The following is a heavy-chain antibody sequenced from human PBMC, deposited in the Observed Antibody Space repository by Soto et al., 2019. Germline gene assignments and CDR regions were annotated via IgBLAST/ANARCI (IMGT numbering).Heavy chain of an antibody. V-gene: IGHV3-23*01. D-gene: IGHD1-26*01. CDR3: ARRGSGRYYDY. Sequence: EVQLLESGGGLVQPGGSLRLSCAASGFTFSSYAMRWVRQAPGKGLEWVSAISGSGDSIYYADSVKGRFTISRDNSKNTLYRQMNSLRAEDTAVYYCARRGSGRYYDYWGQGTLVTVSS. CDR1: GFTFSSYA. J-gene: IGHJ4*02. CDR2: ISGSGDSI.